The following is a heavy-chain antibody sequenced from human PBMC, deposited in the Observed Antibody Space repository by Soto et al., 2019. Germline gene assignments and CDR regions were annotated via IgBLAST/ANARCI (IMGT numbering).Heavy chain of an antibody. D-gene: IGHD4-17*01. Sequence: GGSLRLSCAASGFTFSSYWMTWVRQAPGKGLEWVANIKQDGSEKYYVDSVKGRFTISRDNAKNSLYLQMNSLRAEDTAVYYCARQDRSYNDYGDFDYWGQGTLVTVSS. V-gene: IGHV3-7*05. CDR1: GFTFSSYW. CDR2: IKQDGSEK. J-gene: IGHJ4*02. CDR3: ARQDRSYNDYGDFDY.